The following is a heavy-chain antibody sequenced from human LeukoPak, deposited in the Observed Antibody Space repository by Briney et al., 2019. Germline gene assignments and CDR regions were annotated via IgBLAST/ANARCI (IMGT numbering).Heavy chain of an antibody. CDR2: IYYSGST. CDR1: GGSISSYY. V-gene: IGHV4-59*01. D-gene: IGHD6-6*01. J-gene: IGHJ4*02. CDR3: ARLSSSFGSDFDY. Sequence: SEPLSLTCTVSGGSISSYYWSWIRQPPGKGLEWIGYIYYSGSTNYNPSLKSRVTISVDTSKNQFSLKLSSVTAADTAVYYCARLSSSFGSDFDYWGQGTLVTVSS.